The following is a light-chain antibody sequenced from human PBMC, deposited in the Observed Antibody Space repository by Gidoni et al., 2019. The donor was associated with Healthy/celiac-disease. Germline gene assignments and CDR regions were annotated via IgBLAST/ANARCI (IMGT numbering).Light chain of an antibody. V-gene: IGKV2-28*01. CDR2: LGS. CDR3: MQALQTWGIT. CDR1: QSLLHSNGYNY. J-gene: IGKJ3*01. Sequence: DIVLPQSPLFLPVTPGEPASISCRSSQSLLHSNGYNYLDWYLQKPGQSPQLLIYLGSNRASGVPDRFSGSGSGTDFTLKISRVEAEDVGVYYCMQALQTWGITFXPXTKVDIK.